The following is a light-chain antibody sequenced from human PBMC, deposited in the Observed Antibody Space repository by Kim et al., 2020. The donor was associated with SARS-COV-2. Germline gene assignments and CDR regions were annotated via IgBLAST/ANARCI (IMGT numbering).Light chain of an antibody. Sequence: SVALGQTATIPCGGNNIENKNVHWYHQRPGQAHVLVMYRDKKRPSGIPERLSGSNSGNTATLTISRVEAGDEGDYYCQVWDSRTVVFGGGTQLTVL. J-gene: IGLJ2*01. V-gene: IGLV3-9*01. CDR1: NIENKN. CDR3: QVWDSRTVV. CDR2: RDK.